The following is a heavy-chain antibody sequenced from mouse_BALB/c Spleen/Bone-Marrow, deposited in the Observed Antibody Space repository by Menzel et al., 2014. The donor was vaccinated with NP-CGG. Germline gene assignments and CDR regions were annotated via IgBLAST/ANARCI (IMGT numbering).Heavy chain of an antibody. V-gene: IGHV7-3*02. J-gene: IGHJ2*01. CDR3: ARDDYDRDY. D-gene: IGHD1-1*01. CDR1: GFTFTDYY. Sequence: EVQLQQSGGGLVQPGGSLILSCATSGFTFTDYYMSWVRQPPGKALEWLGFIRNKPNGYTTEYSASVKGRFTISRDNSQSILYLQMNTLRAEDSASYYCARDDYDRDYWGQGTTLTVSS. CDR2: IRNKPNGYTT.